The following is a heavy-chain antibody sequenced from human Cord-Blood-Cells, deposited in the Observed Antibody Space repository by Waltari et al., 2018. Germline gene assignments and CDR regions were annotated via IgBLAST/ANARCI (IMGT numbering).Heavy chain of an antibody. CDR2: INHRGST. V-gene: IGHV4-34*01. J-gene: IGHJ1*01. Sequence: QVQLQQWGAGLLKPSETLSLTCAVYGGSFSGYYWSWLRQPPGKGLEWIGEINHRGSTNYNPSLKSRVTISVDTSKNQFSLKLSSVTAADTAVYYCATRHGYSSSWYYFQHWGQGTLVTVSS. CDR1: GGSFSGYY. D-gene: IGHD6-13*01. CDR3: ATRHGYSSSWYYFQH.